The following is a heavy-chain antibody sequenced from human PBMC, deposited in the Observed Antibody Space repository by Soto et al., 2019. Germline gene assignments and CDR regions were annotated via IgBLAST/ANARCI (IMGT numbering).Heavy chain of an antibody. V-gene: IGHV3-15*07. J-gene: IGHJ4*02. CDR2: IKSKLDGETI. D-gene: IGHD6-19*01. CDR1: GFTFSNVW. Sequence: EGQLVESGGGLVKPGGSLRLSCAASGFTFSNVWMNWVRQAPGKGLEWVGRIKSKLDGETIDYAAPVKGRFTISRDDSTNVLFLQMNSLKTEDTGVYYCTPLALQYNRDWYEFYDWGQGTLVTVSS. CDR3: TPLALQYNRDWYEFYD.